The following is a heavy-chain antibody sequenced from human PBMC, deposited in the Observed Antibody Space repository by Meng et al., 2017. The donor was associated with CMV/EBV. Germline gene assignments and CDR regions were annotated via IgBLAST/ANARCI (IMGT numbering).Heavy chain of an antibody. D-gene: IGHD3-3*01. V-gene: IGHV4-34*01. J-gene: IGHJ4*02. CDR1: GGSFSGYY. Sequence: SETLSLTCAVYGGSFSGYYWSWIRQPPGKGLEWIGEINHSGSTNYNPSLKSRVTISVDTSKNQFSLKLSSVTAADTAVYYCARDRSGYDFWSGYYGYFDYWGQGTLVTVSS. CDR3: ARDRSGYDFWSGYYGYFDY. CDR2: INHSGST.